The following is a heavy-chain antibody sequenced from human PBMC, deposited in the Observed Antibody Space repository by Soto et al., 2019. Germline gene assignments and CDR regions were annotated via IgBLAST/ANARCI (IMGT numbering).Heavy chain of an antibody. V-gene: IGHV5-10-1*01. CDR3: ARHFRHYDFWSAPVPTYYYYYGMDV. CDR2: IDPSDSYT. Sequence: GESLKISCKGSGYSFTSYWISWVRQMPGKGLEWMGRIDPSDSYTNYSPSFQGHVTISADKSISTAYLQWSSLKASDTAMYYCARHFRHYDFWSAPVPTYYYYYGMDVWGQGTTVTVYS. J-gene: IGHJ6*02. CDR1: GYSFTSYW. D-gene: IGHD3-3*01.